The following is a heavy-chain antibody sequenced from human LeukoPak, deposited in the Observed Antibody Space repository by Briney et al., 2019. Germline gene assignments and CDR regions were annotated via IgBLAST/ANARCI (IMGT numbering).Heavy chain of an antibody. CDR2: IDGSGGTT. V-gene: IGHV3-23*01. Sequence: GGSLRLSCAASGFTFTRNAMTWVRQAPGKGLEWVSAIDGSGGTTFYADSVKGRVTISRVQSTNTVYLQMNSLRADDTAVYYCAKAHCSSTSCSRADNWGQGTLVTVSS. CDR3: AKAHCSSTSCSRADN. CDR1: GFTFTRNA. D-gene: IGHD2-2*01. J-gene: IGHJ4*02.